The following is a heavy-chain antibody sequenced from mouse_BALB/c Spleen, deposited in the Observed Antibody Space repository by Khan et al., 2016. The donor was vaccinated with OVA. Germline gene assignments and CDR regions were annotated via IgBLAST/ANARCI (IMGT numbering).Heavy chain of an antibody. CDR2: SYPGSGNT. D-gene: IGHD2-3*01. V-gene: IGHV1-77*01. Sequence: QVQLQQSGTELARPGASVKLSCKASGYTFTDYYITWVKQRSRQGLEWIGESYPGSGNTYYNENFKVKASLTADKSSNTAYMELNSLTTEDSAVYFCSRVGTTSLDCWCLCTTLTVSS. CDR1: GYTFTDYY. CDR3: SRVGTTSLDC. J-gene: IGHJ2*01.